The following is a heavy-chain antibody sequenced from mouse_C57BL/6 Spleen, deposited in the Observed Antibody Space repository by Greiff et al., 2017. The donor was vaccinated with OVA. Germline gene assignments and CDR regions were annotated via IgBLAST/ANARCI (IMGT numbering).Heavy chain of an antibody. V-gene: IGHV3-6*01. CDR3: AREEGLRRGGFAY. CDR1: GYSITSGYY. CDR2: ISYDGSN. Sequence: ESGPGLVKPSQSLSLTCSVTGYSITSGYYWNWIRQFPGNKLEWMGYISYDGSNNYNPSLKNRISITRDTSKNQFFLKLNSVTTEDTATYYGAREEGLRRGGFAYWGQGTLVTVSA. D-gene: IGHD2-2*01. J-gene: IGHJ3*01.